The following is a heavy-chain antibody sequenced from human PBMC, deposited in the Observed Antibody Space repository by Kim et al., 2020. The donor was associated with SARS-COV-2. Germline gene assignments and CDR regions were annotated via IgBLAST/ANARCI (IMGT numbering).Heavy chain of an antibody. CDR2: INPSGGST. V-gene: IGHV1-46*01. CDR3: ARDQLSIAARREGDYYYYGMDV. CDR1: GYTFTSYY. D-gene: IGHD6-6*01. J-gene: IGHJ6*02. Sequence: ASVKVSCKASGYTFTSYYMHWVRQAPGQGLEWMGIINPSGGSTSYAQKFQGRVTMTRDTSTSTVYMELSSLRSEDTAVYYCARDQLSIAARREGDYYYYGMDVWGQGTTVTVSS.